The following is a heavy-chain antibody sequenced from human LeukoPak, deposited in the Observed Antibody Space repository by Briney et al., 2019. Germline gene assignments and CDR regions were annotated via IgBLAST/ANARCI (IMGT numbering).Heavy chain of an antibody. D-gene: IGHD5-24*01. V-gene: IGHV3-7*01. CDR3: ARETPRRGETRDGYR. J-gene: IGHJ4*02. CDR1: GLTFSNSW. CDR2: INPDGTTT. Sequence: GGSLRLSCAASGLTFSNSWMSWVRQAPGRGLEWVANINPDGTTTYYVDSVKGRFTISRDNPNNLLFLQINSLRVEDTAVYYCARETPRRGETRDGYRWGQGTLVTVSS.